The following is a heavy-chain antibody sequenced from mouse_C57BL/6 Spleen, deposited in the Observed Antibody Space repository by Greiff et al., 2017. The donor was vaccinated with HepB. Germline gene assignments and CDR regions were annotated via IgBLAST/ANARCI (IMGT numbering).Heavy chain of an antibody. CDR3: ARDDTTVVAGFDY. D-gene: IGHD1-1*01. CDR2: IYPGDGDT. J-gene: IGHJ2*01. V-gene: IGHV1-82*01. CDR1: GYAFSSSW. Sequence: VKLVESGPELVKPGASVKISCKASGYAFSSSWMNWVKQRPGKGLEWIGRIYPGDGDTNYNGKFKGKATLTADKSSSTAYMQLSSLTSEDSAVYFCARDDTTVVAGFDYWGQGTTLTVSS.